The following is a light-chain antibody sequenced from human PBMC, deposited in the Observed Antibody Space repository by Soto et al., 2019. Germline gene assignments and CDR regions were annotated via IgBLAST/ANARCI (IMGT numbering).Light chain of an antibody. Sequence: VLTQPPATVSVSPGEGATLSCRASQNIGSNLAWYQQKSGQAPRLLIYGASNRATGVPAKFSGSGSGTEFTLTISSLQSEDFAVYYCLQYDKWPSRLTFGGGTKVDIK. CDR3: LQYDKWPSRLT. V-gene: IGKV3-15*01. J-gene: IGKJ4*01. CDR1: QNIGSN. CDR2: GAS.